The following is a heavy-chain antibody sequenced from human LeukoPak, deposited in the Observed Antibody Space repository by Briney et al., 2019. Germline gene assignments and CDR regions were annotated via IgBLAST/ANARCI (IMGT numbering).Heavy chain of an antibody. D-gene: IGHD5-18*01. J-gene: IGHJ4*02. V-gene: IGHV1-69*13. CDR2: IIPIFGTA. CDR3: ARGGYSYGYVAHFDY. Sequence: ASVKVSCKASGGTFSSYAISWVRQAPGQGLEWMGGIIPIFGTANYAQKFQGRVTITADESTSTAYMELSSLRSEDTAVYYCARGGYSYGYVAHFDYWVQGTLVTVSS. CDR1: GGTFSSYA.